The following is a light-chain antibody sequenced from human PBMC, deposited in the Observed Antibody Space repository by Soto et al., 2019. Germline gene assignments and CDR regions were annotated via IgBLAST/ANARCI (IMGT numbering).Light chain of an antibody. Sequence: GDRVTITCRASQSISSWLAWYQQKPGKAPKLLIYDASSLQSGVPSRFSGSGSGTDFTLTISSLQPEDFATYYCQQSYSTWTFGQGTKVDIK. CDR2: DAS. V-gene: IGKV1-39*01. CDR3: QQSYSTWT. CDR1: QSISSW. J-gene: IGKJ1*01.